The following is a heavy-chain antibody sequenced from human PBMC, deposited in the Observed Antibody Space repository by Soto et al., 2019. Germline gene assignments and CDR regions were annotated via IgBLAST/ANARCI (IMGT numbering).Heavy chain of an antibody. V-gene: IGHV3-48*01. CDR2: IRRHTSVT. J-gene: IGHJ4*02. CDR1: GLTLSTSS. CDR3: VRSQVSGGSYV. Sequence: GGSLRLSCAAFGLTLSTSSMNWVRQAPGKGLEWISYIRRHTSVTAYADSVKGRFTISRNNAKNSLYLQMNSLRVEDTAVYYCVRSQVSGGSYVWGQGTLVTVSS. D-gene: IGHD1-26*01.